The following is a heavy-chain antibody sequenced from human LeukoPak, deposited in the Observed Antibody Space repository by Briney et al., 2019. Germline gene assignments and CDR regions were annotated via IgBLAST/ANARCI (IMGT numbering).Heavy chain of an antibody. CDR3: AKGRIQSYMAPEY. D-gene: IGHD4-11*01. J-gene: IGHJ4*02. Sequence: GGSLRLSCAASALTFGSFGMSWVRQAPGKGLEWVSAISDTGGSTFCADSVKGRFTISRDNSKNTLYLQMNSLRAEDSAIYYCAKGRIQSYMAPEYWGQGTLVTVSS. CDR2: ISDTGGST. V-gene: IGHV3-23*01. CDR1: ALTFGSFG.